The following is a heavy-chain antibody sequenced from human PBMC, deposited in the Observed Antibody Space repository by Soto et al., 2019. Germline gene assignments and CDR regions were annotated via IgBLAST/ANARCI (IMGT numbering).Heavy chain of an antibody. J-gene: IGHJ4*02. V-gene: IGHV1-18*04. CDR1: GYTFTSYG. D-gene: IGHD3-9*01. CDR2: ISAYNGNT. Sequence: QVQLVQSGAEVKKPGASVKVSCKASGYTFTSYGISWVRQAPGQGLEWMGWISAYNGNTNYAQKLQGRVTMTTDTSTSTAYMEVRSLRSDDTAVYYRARVHDILTGYYHFDYSGQGTLVTVSS. CDR3: ARVHDILTGYYHFDY.